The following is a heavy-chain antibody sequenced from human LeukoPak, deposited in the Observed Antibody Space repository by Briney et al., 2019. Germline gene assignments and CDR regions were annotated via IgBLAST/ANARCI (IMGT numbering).Heavy chain of an antibody. V-gene: IGHV1-18*01. J-gene: IGHJ4*02. CDR2: ISAYNGNT. CDR1: GCTFTSYG. Sequence: ASVKVSCKASGCTFTSYGISWVRQAPGQGLEWMGWISAYNGNTNYAQKLQGRVTMTTDTSTSTAYMELRSLRSDDTAVYYCASIPYYYDSSGYTDWGQGTLVTVSS. CDR3: ASIPYYYDSSGYTD. D-gene: IGHD3-22*01.